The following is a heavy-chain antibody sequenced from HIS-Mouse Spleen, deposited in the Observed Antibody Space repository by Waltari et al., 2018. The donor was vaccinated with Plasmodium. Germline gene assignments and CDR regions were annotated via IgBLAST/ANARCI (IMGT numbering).Heavy chain of an antibody. CDR3: ASSWYWYFDL. V-gene: IGHV3-7*01. CDR2: IKQDGSEK. D-gene: IGHD6-13*01. Sequence: EGQLVESGGGLVQPGGSLRLSCAASSMTFSSYWMSWVRQAPGKGLEWVANIKQDGSEKYYVDSVKGRFTISRDNAKNSLYLQMNSLRAEDTAVYYCASSWYWYFDLWGRGTLVTVSS. J-gene: IGHJ2*01. CDR1: SMTFSSYW.